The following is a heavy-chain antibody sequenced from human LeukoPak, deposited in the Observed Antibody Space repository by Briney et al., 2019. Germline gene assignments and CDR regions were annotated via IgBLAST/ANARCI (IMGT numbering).Heavy chain of an antibody. J-gene: IGHJ4*02. Sequence: GGSLRLSCAASGFTFSSYGMHWVRQAPGKRLEWVAVIWYDGSNKYYADSVKGRFTISRDNSKNTLYLQMNSLRAEGTAVYYCARRYYGSGSPDYWGQGTLVTVSS. CDR2: IWYDGSNK. CDR1: GFTFSSYG. D-gene: IGHD3-10*01. V-gene: IGHV3-33*01. CDR3: ARRYYGSGSPDY.